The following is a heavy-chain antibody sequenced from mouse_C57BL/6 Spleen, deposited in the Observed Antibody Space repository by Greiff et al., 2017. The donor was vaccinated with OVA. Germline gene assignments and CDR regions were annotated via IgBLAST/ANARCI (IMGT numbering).Heavy chain of an antibody. J-gene: IGHJ2*01. V-gene: IGHV1-82*01. Sequence: SGPELVKPGASVKISCKASGYAFSSSWMNWVKQRPGKGLEWIGRIYPGDGDTNYNGKFKGKATLTADKSSSTAYMQLSSLTSEDSAVYFCARAQASDYWGQGTTLTVSS. D-gene: IGHD3-2*02. CDR3: ARAQASDY. CDR2: IYPGDGDT. CDR1: GYAFSSSW.